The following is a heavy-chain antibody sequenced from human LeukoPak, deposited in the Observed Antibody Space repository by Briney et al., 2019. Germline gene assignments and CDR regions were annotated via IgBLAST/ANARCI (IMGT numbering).Heavy chain of an antibody. CDR2: TFAGYSYT. Sequence: GESLKISCQSSGYNFAPYWIVWVRQMPGKGLEWMGITFAGYSYTIYSPSFQGQVTISADKSISTAYLQWSSLKASDTAMYYCARHPGANYYYYMDVWGKGTTVTVSS. CDR1: GYNFAPYW. V-gene: IGHV5-51*01. D-gene: IGHD1-26*01. CDR3: ARHPGANYYYYMDV. J-gene: IGHJ6*03.